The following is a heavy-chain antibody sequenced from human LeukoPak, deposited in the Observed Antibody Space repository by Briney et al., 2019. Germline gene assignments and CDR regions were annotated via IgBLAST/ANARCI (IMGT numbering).Heavy chain of an antibody. CDR1: GGSFSGYY. J-gene: IGHJ4*02. V-gene: IGHV4-34*01. CDR3: ARGRFEWAGRRNYYFDY. D-gene: IGHD6-19*01. Sequence: NPSETLSLTCAVYGGSFSGYYWSWIRQPPGKGLEWIGEINHSGSTNYNPSLKSRVTISVGTSKNQFSLKLSSVTAADTAVYYCARGRFEWAGRRNYYFDYWGQGTLVTVSS. CDR2: INHSGST.